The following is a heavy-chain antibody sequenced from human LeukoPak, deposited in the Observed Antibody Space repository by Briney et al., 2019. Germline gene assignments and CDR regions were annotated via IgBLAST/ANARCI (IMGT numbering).Heavy chain of an antibody. CDR3: ARWATLGYSYGFDY. CDR1: GYTFNGNF. D-gene: IGHD5-18*01. V-gene: IGHV1-69*13. Sequence: GASVKVSCRASGYTFNGNFLHWVRQAPGQGLEWMGGIIPIFGTANYAQKFQGRVTITADESTSTAYMELSSLRSEDTAVYYCARWATLGYSYGFDYWGQGTLVTVSS. CDR2: IIPIFGTA. J-gene: IGHJ4*02.